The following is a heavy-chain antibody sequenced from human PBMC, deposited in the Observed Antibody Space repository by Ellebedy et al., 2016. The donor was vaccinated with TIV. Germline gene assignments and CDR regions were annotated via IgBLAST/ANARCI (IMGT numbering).Heavy chain of an antibody. D-gene: IGHD2-2*01. V-gene: IGHV4-59*12. Sequence: SETLSLXCTVSGGSISGYYWSWIRQPPGKGLEWIGYIYYSGSTNYNPSLKSRVTISLDMSRNQFSLKLHSVSAADTAVYYCARESRAIVVVPGAKYYHHYMDVWGTGTTVTVSS. CDR1: GGSISGYY. CDR2: IYYSGST. J-gene: IGHJ6*03. CDR3: ARESRAIVVVPGAKYYHHYMDV.